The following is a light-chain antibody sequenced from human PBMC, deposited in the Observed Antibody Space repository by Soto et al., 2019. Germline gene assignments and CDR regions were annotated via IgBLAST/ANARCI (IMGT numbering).Light chain of an antibody. J-gene: IGKJ5*01. CDR2: RIF. CDR3: QQRSNWPIT. V-gene: IGKV3-11*01. Sequence: EIVMTQSPGTVSVFPGETVTLSCRASQSVSGYLDWFHQKPGQAPRLVLLRIFTRAIGVPARFSGSGSETEFTLTISSLEPEDFAVYYCQQRSNWPITFGQGTQLEIK. CDR1: QSVSGY.